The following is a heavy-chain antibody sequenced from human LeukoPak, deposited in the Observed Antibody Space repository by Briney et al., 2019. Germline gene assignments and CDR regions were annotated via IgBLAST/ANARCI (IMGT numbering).Heavy chain of an antibody. CDR1: GFTFSSYS. J-gene: IGHJ1*01. CDR3: ARRGVRGVIGLEH. Sequence: GGSLRLSCAASGFTFSSYSMNWVRQAPGKGLEWVSSISSSSSYIYYADSVKGRFTISRDNAKNSLYLQMNSLRAEDTAVYYCARRGVRGVIGLEHWGQGTLVTVS. CDR2: ISSSSSYI. D-gene: IGHD3-10*01. V-gene: IGHV3-21*01.